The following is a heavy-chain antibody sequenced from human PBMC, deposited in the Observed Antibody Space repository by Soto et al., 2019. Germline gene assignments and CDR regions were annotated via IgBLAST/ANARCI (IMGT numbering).Heavy chain of an antibody. CDR1: GGPFSGPA. V-gene: IGHV1-69*01. CDR3: AMSNGPYFYYGIDF. J-gene: IGHJ6*02. CDR2: IVPILGST. Sequence: QVQVVQSGAEVKKPGSSVSVSCKTSGGPFSGPAINWVRQAPGQGLEWMGGIVPILGSTTYAQKFQDRVTITADESTNTAYMELSSLRSEDTAAYFCAMSNGPYFYYGIDFWGRGTTVTVSS. D-gene: IGHD2-8*01.